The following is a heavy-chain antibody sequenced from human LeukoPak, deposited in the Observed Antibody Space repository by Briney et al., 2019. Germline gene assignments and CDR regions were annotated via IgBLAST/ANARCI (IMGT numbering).Heavy chain of an antibody. CDR3: ARGYYDVLAASYKWTPDY. CDR2: ITSGGDYK. CDR1: GFTFNTFN. J-gene: IGHJ4*02. V-gene: IGHV3-21*01. D-gene: IGHD3-9*01. Sequence: PGGSLRLSCAASGFTFNTFNMNWVRQAPGKGLGWVSSITSGGDYKYYADSVKGQFPTDRDNAKHSLSLQLTSLRVEDTAVYYCARGYYDVLAASYKWTPDYWGQGTLVTVSS.